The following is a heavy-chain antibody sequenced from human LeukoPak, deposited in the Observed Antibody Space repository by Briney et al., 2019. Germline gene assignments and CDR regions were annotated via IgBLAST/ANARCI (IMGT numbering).Heavy chain of an antibody. CDR3: SRDFNGRNDF. J-gene: IGHJ4*02. D-gene: IGHD1-14*01. CDR1: GFTFSSSW. CDR2: INKDGSVT. V-gene: IGHV3-74*01. Sequence: PGGSLRLSCAASGFTFSSSWIHWVRQAPGKGLVWVSRINKDGSVTDYAESVKGRFTISRDNAKNTLSLEMNSLGDEDTAVYYCSRDFNGRNDFWGQGTLVTVSS.